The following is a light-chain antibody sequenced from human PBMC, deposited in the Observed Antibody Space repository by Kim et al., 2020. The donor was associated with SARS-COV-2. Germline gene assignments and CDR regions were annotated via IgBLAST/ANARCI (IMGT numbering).Light chain of an antibody. J-gene: IGLJ2*01. V-gene: IGLV2-8*01. CDR2: EVN. CDR3: SSYAGRQNLV. Sequence: GPYFNISTTRTSSDIGRYNFVALYQQHPGKAPKVMIYEVNKRPSGVPDRFSGSKSGNTASLTVSGLQAEDEADYYCSSYAGRQNLVFGGGTQLTVL. CDR1: SSDIGRYNF.